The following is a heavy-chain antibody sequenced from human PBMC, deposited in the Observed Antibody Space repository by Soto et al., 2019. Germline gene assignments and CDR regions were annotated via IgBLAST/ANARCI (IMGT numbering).Heavy chain of an antibody. V-gene: IGHV3-33*01. CDR3: ARDSHSRYYDILTGYNGMDV. D-gene: IGHD3-9*01. J-gene: IGHJ6*02. Sequence: QVQLVESGGGVVQPGRSLRLSCAASGFTFSSYGMHWVRQAPGKGLEWVAVIWYDGSNKYYADSVKGRFTISRDNSKNTLYLQMNSLRAEDTAVYYCARDSHSRYYDILTGYNGMDVWGQGTTVTVSS. CDR2: IWYDGSNK. CDR1: GFTFSSYG.